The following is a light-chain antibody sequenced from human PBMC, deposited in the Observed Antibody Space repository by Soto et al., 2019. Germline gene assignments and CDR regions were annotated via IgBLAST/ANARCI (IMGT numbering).Light chain of an antibody. CDR1: QSVSGW. V-gene: IGKV1-5*01. CDR2: DAS. J-gene: IGKJ1*01. Sequence: IKMTKSPSGLEGRFGGTVNVTSLASQSVSGWLAWYQQKPGEAPKLLIYDASALPRGVPSRFSGSGSGTKFTLTIASLQPDDFATYYCQQYETFSGTFGPGTKVDIK. CDR3: QQYETFSGT.